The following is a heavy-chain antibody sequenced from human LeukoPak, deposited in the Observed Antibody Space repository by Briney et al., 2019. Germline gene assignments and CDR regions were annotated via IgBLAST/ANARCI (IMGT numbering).Heavy chain of an antibody. CDR1: GFTFDDYG. V-gene: IGHV3-20*04. CDR2: INWNGGST. J-gene: IGHJ4*02. CDR3: AREARVVPAATVFDY. Sequence: GGSLRLSCAASGFTFDDYGMSWVRQAPGKGLEWVSGINWNGGSTGYADSVKGRFTISRDNAKNSLYLQMNSLRAEDTALCYCAREARVVPAATVFDYWGQGTLVTVSS. D-gene: IGHD2-2*01.